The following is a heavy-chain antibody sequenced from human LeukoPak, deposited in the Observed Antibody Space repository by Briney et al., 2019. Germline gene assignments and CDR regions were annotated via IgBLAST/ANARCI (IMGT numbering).Heavy chain of an antibody. CDR3: SRDPDYGDPD. CDR1: GFSFSDHY. J-gene: IGHJ4*02. CDR2: ITSSGRST. Sequence: PGGSLRLSCTASGFSFSDHYMTWIRHAPGKGLEWISYITSSGRSTDYADSVKGRFIISRDNAMNSMFLQMSSLRVDDTAVYYCSRDPDYGDPDWGQGTLVTVSS. V-gene: IGHV3-11*01. D-gene: IGHD2-21*01.